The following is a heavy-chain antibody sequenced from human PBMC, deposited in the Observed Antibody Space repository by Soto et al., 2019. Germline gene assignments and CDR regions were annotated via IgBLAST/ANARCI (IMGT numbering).Heavy chain of an antibody. J-gene: IGHJ4*02. Sequence: QVQLQESGPGLVKPSGTLSLTCAVSGGSISSSNWWSWVRQPPGKGLEWIGEIYHSGSTNYNPSLMSRVTIAVDKSKNQFSLKLSSVTAADTAVYYCARVTPPIYCSGGSCYSREFDYWGQGTLVTVSS. CDR3: ARVTPPIYCSGGSCYSREFDY. D-gene: IGHD2-15*01. V-gene: IGHV4-4*02. CDR2: IYHSGST. CDR1: GGSISSSNW.